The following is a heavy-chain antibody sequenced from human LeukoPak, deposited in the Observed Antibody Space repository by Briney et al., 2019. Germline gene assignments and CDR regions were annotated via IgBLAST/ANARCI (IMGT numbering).Heavy chain of an antibody. J-gene: IGHJ4*02. V-gene: IGHV1-46*01. Sequence: EASVKVSCKASGYTFTSYYMHWVRQAPGQGLEWMGIINPSGGSTTYAQEFQGRVTMTRDTSTSTVYMDLSSLRSDDTAVYFCARGGRMTTVVTYYFDYWGQGTLVTVSS. CDR2: INPSGGST. CDR1: GYTFTSYY. CDR3: ARGGRMTTVVTYYFDY. D-gene: IGHD4-23*01.